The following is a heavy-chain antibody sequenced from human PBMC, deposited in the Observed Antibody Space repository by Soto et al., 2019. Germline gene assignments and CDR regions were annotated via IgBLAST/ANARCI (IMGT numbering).Heavy chain of an antibody. Sequence: QVQMVESGGGVVQPGRSLRLSCAASGFSFENYGMHWVRQAPGRGLEWVAIIWYDGSLQYYAAAVKGRFTISRDNSKNTLYMEMNSRRAEDTAVYYCANLWGDGYNLGQDYNGRDVWGQGTTVIVSS. V-gene: IGHV3-33*06. CDR2: IWYDGSLQ. J-gene: IGHJ6*02. CDR1: GFSFENYG. D-gene: IGHD5-12*01. CDR3: ANLWGDGYNLGQDYNGRDV.